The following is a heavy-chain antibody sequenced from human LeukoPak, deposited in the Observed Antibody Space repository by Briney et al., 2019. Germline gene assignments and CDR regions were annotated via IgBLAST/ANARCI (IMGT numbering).Heavy chain of an antibody. J-gene: IGHJ4*02. CDR1: GITLSNYA. CDR2: ISERGGST. CDR3: GRRGIVILAVIIFGFHKDAYYFDY. V-gene: IGHV3-23*01. Sequence: TGGSLRLSCVASGITLSNYAMSWVRQAPGKGLEWVSAISERGGSTYYADSVKGRFIISRDNSKNTLYLQMNSLRAEDTAVYFWGRRGIVILAVIIFGFHKDAYYFDYWGQGILVSVSS. D-gene: IGHD3-3*01.